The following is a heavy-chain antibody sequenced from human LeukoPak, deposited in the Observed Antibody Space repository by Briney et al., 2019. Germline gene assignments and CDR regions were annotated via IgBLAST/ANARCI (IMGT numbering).Heavy chain of an antibody. CDR1: GFTFSSYG. V-gene: IGHV3-23*01. D-gene: IGHD4-17*01. CDR3: AKEGRTTVTTEVAYYYYYYYYMDV. CDR2: ISGSGGST. J-gene: IGHJ6*03. Sequence: SGGSLRLSCAASGFTFSSYGMSWARQAPGKGLEWVSAISGSGGSTYYADSVKGRFTISRDNSKNTLYLQMNSLRAEDTAVYYCAKEGRTTVTTEVAYYYYYYYYMDVWGKGTTVTISS.